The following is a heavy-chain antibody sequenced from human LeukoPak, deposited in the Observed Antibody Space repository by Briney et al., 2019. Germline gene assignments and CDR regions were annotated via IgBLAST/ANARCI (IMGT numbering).Heavy chain of an antibody. Sequence: WRSLRISCGAPGFTLNSYFMHLVRQGPGKGPEWVTAISDDETYKFYADSVKGRFTISRDNSKNTLYLQMNSLRVEDTAIYYCTRGMLRQPPDYWGQGMLVTVSS. CDR2: ISDDETYK. V-gene: IGHV3-30-3*01. CDR1: GFTLNSYF. D-gene: IGHD3-10*02. CDR3: TRGMLRQPPDY. J-gene: IGHJ4*02.